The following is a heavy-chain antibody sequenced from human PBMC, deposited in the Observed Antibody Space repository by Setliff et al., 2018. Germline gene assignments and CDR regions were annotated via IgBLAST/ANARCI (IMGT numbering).Heavy chain of an antibody. CDR2: IYTSGST. CDR3: ALNPSWFGELFAWFDP. Sequence: PSETLSLTCTVSGGSISSGSYYWSWIRQPAGKGLEWIGHIYTSGSTNYNPSLKSRVTISVDTSKKQFSLKLSSVTAADTAVYYCALNPSWFGELFAWFDPWGQGTLVTVSS. V-gene: IGHV4-61*09. D-gene: IGHD3-10*01. J-gene: IGHJ5*02. CDR1: GGSISSGSYY.